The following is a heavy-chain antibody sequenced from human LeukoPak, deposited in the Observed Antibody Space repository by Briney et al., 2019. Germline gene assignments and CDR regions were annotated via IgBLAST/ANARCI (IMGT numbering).Heavy chain of an antibody. J-gene: IGHJ4*02. CDR2: LRYDGSTA. D-gene: IGHD1-26*01. V-gene: IGHV3-30*02. CDR1: GFTLSSYG. Sequence: GGSLRLSCAASGFTLSSYGMNWVRQAPGKGLDWVAFLRYDGSTAFYEDSVKGRFTISRDSSMNTLYLQMNSLTPADTAIYYCAKDPYGGTYPSYFDYWGQGTLVTVSS. CDR3: AKDPYGGTYPSYFDY.